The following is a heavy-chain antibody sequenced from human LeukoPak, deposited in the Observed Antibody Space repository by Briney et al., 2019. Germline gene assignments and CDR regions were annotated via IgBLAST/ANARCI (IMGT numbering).Heavy chain of an antibody. CDR2: INSVGGTT. Sequence: GGSLRLSCAASGFTFNSFGMNWFRQAPGKGLEWISYINSVGGTTFYADSVKGRFTITRDNANNTLYLQMNSLRAEDAAIYYCARSHMYGDYGEDIWGHGTVVAVSS. J-gene: IGHJ3*02. D-gene: IGHD4-17*01. CDR1: GFTFNSFG. CDR3: ARSHMYGDYGEDI. V-gene: IGHV3-48*03.